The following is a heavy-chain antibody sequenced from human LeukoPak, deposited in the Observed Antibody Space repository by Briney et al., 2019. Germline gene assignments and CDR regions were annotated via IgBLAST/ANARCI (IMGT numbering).Heavy chain of an antibody. J-gene: IGHJ4*02. D-gene: IGHD2-2*01. CDR1: GGSFSGYY. V-gene: IGHV4-34*01. CDR2: INHSGST. CDR3: ARGVLGYCSSTSCVTSDY. Sequence: SSETLSLTCAVYGGSFSGYYWSWIRQPPGKGLEWIGEINHSGSTSYNPSLKSRVTISVDTSKNQFSLKLSSVTAADTAVYYCARGVLGYCSSTSCVTSDYWGLGTLVTVSS.